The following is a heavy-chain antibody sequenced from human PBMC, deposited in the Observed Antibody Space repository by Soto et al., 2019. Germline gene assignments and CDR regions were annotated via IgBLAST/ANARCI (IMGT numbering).Heavy chain of an antibody. Sequence: QVQLVQSGAEVKKPGSSVKVSCKASGGTFSSYAISWVRQAPGQGLEWMGGIIPIFGTANYAQKFQGRVTITADESTSKAYMELSSLRSEDTAVYYCASQNPRYSGSYMYYYYGMDVWGQGTTVTVSS. V-gene: IGHV1-69*01. CDR1: GGTFSSYA. CDR2: IIPIFGTA. CDR3: ASQNPRYSGSYMYYYYGMDV. D-gene: IGHD1-26*01. J-gene: IGHJ6*02.